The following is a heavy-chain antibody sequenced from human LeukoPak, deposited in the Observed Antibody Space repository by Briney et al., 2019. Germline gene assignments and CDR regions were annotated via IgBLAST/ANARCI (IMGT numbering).Heavy chain of an antibody. V-gene: IGHV1-69*13. CDR2: IIPIFGTA. Sequence: GASVKVSCKASGGTLISYAISWVRQAPGQGLEWMGGIIPIFGTANYAQKFQGRVTITADESTGTAYMELSSLRSEDTAVYYCARGSGYYYAKPWFDPWGQGTLVTVSS. J-gene: IGHJ5*02. D-gene: IGHD3-22*01. CDR1: GGTLISYA. CDR3: ARGSGYYYAKPWFDP.